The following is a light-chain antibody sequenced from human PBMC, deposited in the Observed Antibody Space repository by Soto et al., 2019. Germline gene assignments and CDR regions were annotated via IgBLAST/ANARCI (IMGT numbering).Light chain of an antibody. V-gene: IGKV1-9*01. CDR2: AAS. J-gene: IGKJ5*01. Sequence: DIQLNQSPSFLSASVGDRVTITCRASQGISSYLAWYQQKPGKAPKLLIYAASTLQSGVPSRFSGSGSGTEFTLTISSLQPEDFATYYCQQLNSYPSITFGQGTRLEI. CDR1: QGISSY. CDR3: QQLNSYPSIT.